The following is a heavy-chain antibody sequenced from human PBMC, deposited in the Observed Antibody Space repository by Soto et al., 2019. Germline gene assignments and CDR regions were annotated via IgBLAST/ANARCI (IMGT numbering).Heavy chain of an antibody. Sequence: SETLSLTCTVSGGSISSSSYYWGWIRQPPGKGLEWIGSIYYSGSTYYNPSLKSRVTISVDTSKNQFSLKLSSVTAADTAVYYCARREAAAGTTFDYWGQGTLVTVSS. CDR3: ARREAAAGTTFDY. D-gene: IGHD6-13*01. CDR1: GGSISSSSYY. J-gene: IGHJ4*02. V-gene: IGHV4-39*01. CDR2: IYYSGST.